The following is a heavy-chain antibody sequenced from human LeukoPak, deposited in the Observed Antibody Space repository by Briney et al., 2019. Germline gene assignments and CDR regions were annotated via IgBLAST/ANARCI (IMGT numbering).Heavy chain of an antibody. CDR1: GFTFSSYA. Sequence: GGSLRLSCAASGFTFSSYAMSWVRQAPGKGLEWVSAISGSGGSTHYADSVKSRFAISRDNSKNTLYLQMNSLRAEDTAVYYCAKDTPIAAAGTMAWGQGTMVTVSS. D-gene: IGHD6-13*01. CDR3: AKDTPIAAAGTMA. V-gene: IGHV3-23*01. J-gene: IGHJ3*01. CDR2: ISGSGGST.